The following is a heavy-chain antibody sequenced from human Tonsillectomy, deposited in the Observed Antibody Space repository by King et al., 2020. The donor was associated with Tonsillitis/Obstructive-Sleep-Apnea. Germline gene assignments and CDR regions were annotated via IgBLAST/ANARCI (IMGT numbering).Heavy chain of an antibody. CDR3: ARSSFFDTSGYHFDY. V-gene: IGHV2-70*11. CDR1: GFSLSTSGMC. Sequence: VTLQESGPALVKPPQTLTLTCTFSGFSLSTSGMCVSWVRQPPGKALEWLARIDWEDDKYYSTSLKTRLTISKDTSKHQVVLTMTNMDPVDTATYYCARSSFFDTSGYHFDYWGQGTLVTVSS. J-gene: IGHJ4*02. D-gene: IGHD3-22*01. CDR2: IDWEDDK.